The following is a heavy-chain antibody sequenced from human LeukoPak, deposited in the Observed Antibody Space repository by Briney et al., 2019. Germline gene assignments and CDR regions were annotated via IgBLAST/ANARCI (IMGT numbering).Heavy chain of an antibody. V-gene: IGHV1-46*01. CDR3: ARADYCSSTSCPPHYFDY. J-gene: IGHJ4*02. Sequence: ASVKVSCKASGYTFTSYYMHWVRQAPGQGLEWMGIINPSGGSTSYAQKFQGRVAMTRDMSTSTVYMELSSLRSEDTAVYYCARADYCSSTSCPPHYFDYWGQGTLVTVSS. CDR1: GYTFTSYY. CDR2: INPSGGST. D-gene: IGHD2-2*01.